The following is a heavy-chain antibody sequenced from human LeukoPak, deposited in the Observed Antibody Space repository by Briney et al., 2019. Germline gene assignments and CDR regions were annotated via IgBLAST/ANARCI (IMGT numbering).Heavy chain of an antibody. V-gene: IGHV2-5*02. Sequence: ESGPTLVKPTQTLTLTCTFSGFSLSTYGVGVGWIRQPPGKALEWLALIYWDDDKRYSPSLKSRLTITKDTSKNQVVLTMTNMDPVDTATYFCAHRLQGNWFDPWGQGTLVTIFS. CDR1: GFSLSTYGVG. CDR2: IYWDDDK. CDR3: AHRLQGNWFDP. J-gene: IGHJ5*02.